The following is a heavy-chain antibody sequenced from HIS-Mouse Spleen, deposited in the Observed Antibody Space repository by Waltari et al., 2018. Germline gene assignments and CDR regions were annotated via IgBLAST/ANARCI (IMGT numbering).Heavy chain of an antibody. V-gene: IGHV4-4*07. Sequence: QVQLQESGPGLVKPSETLSLTCTVSGGSISTCYWSWIRQPAGKGLEWIGRIYTRGSTNYNPSLKSRVTMSVDTSKNQFSLKLSSVTAADTAVYYCARDFHDFWSGYYGGDKKHDAFDIWGQGTMVTVSS. D-gene: IGHD3-3*01. CDR1: GGSISTCY. CDR2: IYTRGST. CDR3: ARDFHDFWSGYYGGDKKHDAFDI. J-gene: IGHJ3*02.